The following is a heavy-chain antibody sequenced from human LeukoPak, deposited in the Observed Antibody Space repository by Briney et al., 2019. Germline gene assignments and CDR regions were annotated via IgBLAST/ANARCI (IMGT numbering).Heavy chain of an antibody. CDR2: IRRDGSET. D-gene: IGHD3-22*01. CDR3: ARDDTHYGSSGSFYDAFDI. J-gene: IGHJ3*02. CDR1: GFTFSNYW. V-gene: IGHV3-7*01. Sequence: PGGSLRLSCAASGFTFSNYWMTWVRRAPGKGREWVANIRRDGSETHYVDSVMGRFTISRDNAKNSLYLQMNSLRAEDTAVYYCARDDTHYGSSGSFYDAFDIWGQGTMVTVSS.